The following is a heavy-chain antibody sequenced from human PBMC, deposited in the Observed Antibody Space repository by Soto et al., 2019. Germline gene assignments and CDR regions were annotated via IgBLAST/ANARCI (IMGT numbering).Heavy chain of an antibody. CDR1: GGSINYYY. D-gene: IGHD1-1*01. J-gene: IGHJ4*02. Sequence: QVQLLESGPGLVKPSETLSLTCTVSGGSINYYYWSWMRQSPGKGLEWIGYIYYDGITDYNPSLRSRATISVDTSKNQFSMNLRSVTAADTALYYCARWNEGLDYWGQGALVTVSS. V-gene: IGHV4-59*01. CDR3: ARWNEGLDY. CDR2: IYYDGIT.